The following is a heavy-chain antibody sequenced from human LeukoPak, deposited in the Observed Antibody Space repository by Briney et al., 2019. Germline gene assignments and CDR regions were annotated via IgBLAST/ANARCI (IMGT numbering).Heavy chain of an antibody. D-gene: IGHD2-2*01. CDR3: ARVLPAAIGYYYYYMDV. CDR2: ISYDGSSK. J-gene: IGHJ6*03. Sequence: PGRSLRLSCAASGFTFSTYAMHWVRQAPGKGLEWVAVISYDGSSKYYADSVKGRFTISRDNSKNTLYLQMNSLRAEDTAVYYCARVLPAAIGYYYYYMDVWGKGTTVTVSS. CDR1: GFTFSTYA. V-gene: IGHV3-30*04.